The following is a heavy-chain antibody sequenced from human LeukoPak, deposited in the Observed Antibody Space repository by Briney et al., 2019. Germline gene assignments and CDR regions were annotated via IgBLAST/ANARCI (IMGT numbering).Heavy chain of an antibody. CDR1: GGSISGYY. CDR2: IYYDGNT. D-gene: IGHD3-10*01. CDR3: ARDQGISSDLDAFDI. Sequence: SETLSLTCSVSGGSISGYYWNWIRQPPGKGLEWIGYIYYDGNTNYSPSVKSQVTISVDMSKNRVSLTLTSVAAADTAVYYCARDQGISSDLDAFDIWGQGTMVTVSS. J-gene: IGHJ3*02. V-gene: IGHV4-59*01.